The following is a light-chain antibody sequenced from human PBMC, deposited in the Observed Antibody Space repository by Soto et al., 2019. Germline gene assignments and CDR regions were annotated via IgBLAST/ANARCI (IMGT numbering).Light chain of an antibody. CDR3: QHYKSYFFT. Sequence: DIQMTQSPSILSASVGDRVTITCRASQSVSSWLAWYQQKPGKAPKLLIYDASSLESGVPSRFSGSGSGTEFTLTISSLQPDDFATYYCQHYKSYFFTFGPGTKVENK. CDR1: QSVSSW. J-gene: IGKJ3*01. V-gene: IGKV1-5*01. CDR2: DAS.